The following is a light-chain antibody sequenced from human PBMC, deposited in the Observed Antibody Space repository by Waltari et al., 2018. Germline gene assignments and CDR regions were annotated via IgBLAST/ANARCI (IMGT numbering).Light chain of an antibody. CDR1: QDISNW. J-gene: IGKJ1*01. Sequence: DIQMSQSPSTLSASLGDRVTITCRASQDISNWLAWYQQKPGKAPTVLIYDASTLQSGVPSGFSGGGSGTEFTLTISSLQSDDFATYYCLQYFSYPWTFGPGTKVEIK. V-gene: IGKV1-5*01. CDR3: LQYFSYPWT. CDR2: DAS.